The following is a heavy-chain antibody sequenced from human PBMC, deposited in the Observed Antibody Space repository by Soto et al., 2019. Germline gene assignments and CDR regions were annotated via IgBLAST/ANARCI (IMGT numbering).Heavy chain of an antibody. CDR1: GYTFTSYG. CDR3: DSGTPVATGND. V-gene: IGHV1-18*01. J-gene: IGHJ4*02. Sequence: QVQLVQSGAEVKKPGASVKVSCKASGYTFTSYGISWVRQAPGQGLEWMGWISAYNGNTNYAQKLQGRVTMTTDTSTSTAYMELRRRRSEYTAVADCDSGTPVATGNDWGQGTLVTVSS. CDR2: ISAYNGNT. D-gene: IGHD4-17*01.